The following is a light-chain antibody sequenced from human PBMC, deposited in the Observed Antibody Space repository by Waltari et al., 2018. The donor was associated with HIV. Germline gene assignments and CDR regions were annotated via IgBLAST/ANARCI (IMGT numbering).Light chain of an antibody. CDR1: QSVSSN. V-gene: IGKV3-15*01. J-gene: IGKJ2*01. CDR2: DAS. Sequence: ETVMTQSPAALSVSPGERVILSCRASQSVSSNLAWYQHKPGQAPRLLIYDASTRATGIPARFSGSGSGTEFTLTISSLQSEDFAVDYCQQYKNWPPYTFGQGTKLEIK. CDR3: QQYKNWPPYT.